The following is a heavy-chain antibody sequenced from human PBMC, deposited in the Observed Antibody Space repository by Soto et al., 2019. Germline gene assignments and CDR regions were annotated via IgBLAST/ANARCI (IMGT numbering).Heavy chain of an antibody. V-gene: IGHV4-30-4*01. CDR1: GGSISSGDYY. D-gene: IGHD6-13*01. J-gene: IGHJ6*02. Sequence: TLSLTCTVSGGSISSGDYYWSWIRQPPGKGLEWIGYIYYSGSTYYNPSLKSRVTISVDTSKNQFSLKLSSVTAADTAVYYCARDPGIAAAGRSPSAYYYYYGMDVWGQGTTVTVSS. CDR3: ARDPGIAAAGRSPSAYYYYYGMDV. CDR2: IYYSGST.